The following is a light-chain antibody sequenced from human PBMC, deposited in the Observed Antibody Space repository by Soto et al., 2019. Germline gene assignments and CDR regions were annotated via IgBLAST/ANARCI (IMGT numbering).Light chain of an antibody. J-gene: IGKJ2*02. V-gene: IGKV3-11*01. CDR1: QSVDRY. CDR3: QQRGKWPST. CDR2: DAY. Sequence: EVLLTQSPDTLSLFRWETPTLPCRASQSVDRYVAWYQQKVGQAPRLLIYDAYSRATGVGARFTGSGSATDFSLTITSLEPEDFAVYYCQQRGKWPSTFGPGTKVDIK.